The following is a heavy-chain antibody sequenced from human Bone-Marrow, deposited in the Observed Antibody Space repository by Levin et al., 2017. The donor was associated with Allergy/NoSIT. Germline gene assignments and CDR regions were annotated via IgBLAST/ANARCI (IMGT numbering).Heavy chain of an antibody. CDR3: TREWGIQLWGDAFDI. CDR2: IRSKAYGGTT. CDR1: GFTFGDYA. J-gene: IGHJ3*02. V-gene: IGHV3-49*03. D-gene: IGHD5-18*01. Sequence: GGSLRLSCTASGFTFGDYAMSWFRQAPGKGLEWVGFIRSKAYGGTTEYAASVKGRFTISRDDSKSIAYLQMNSLKTEDTAVYYCTREWGIQLWGDAFDIWGQGTMVTVSS.